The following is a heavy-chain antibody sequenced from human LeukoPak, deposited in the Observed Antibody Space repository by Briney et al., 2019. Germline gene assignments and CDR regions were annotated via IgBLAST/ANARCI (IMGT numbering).Heavy chain of an antibody. CDR1: GFTFDDYA. J-gene: IGHJ6*02. CDR2: ISWSSGSI. CDR3: AKDIEDYYDSSGYLPKGMDV. D-gene: IGHD3-22*01. Sequence: PGRSLRLSCAASGFTFDDYAMHWVRQAPGKGLEWVSGISWSSGSIGYADSVKGRFTISRDNAKNSLYLQMNSLRAEDTALYYCAKDIEDYYDSSGYLPKGMDVWGQGTTVTVSS. V-gene: IGHV3-9*01.